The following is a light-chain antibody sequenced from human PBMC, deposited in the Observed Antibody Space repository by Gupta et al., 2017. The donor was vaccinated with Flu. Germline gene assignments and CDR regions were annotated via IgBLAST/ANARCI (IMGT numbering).Light chain of an antibody. V-gene: IGLV3-1*01. CDR3: QSWDSGAPV. CDR1: QDY. J-gene: IGLJ3*02. CDR2: LND. Sequence: SYALTHPPSVSVSPGQTGIITCSGGQDYVSWYQQRPGQSPVLIIYLNDKRPTGIPERFAGSNSGNTATLTISGTQALDEADYYCQSWDSGAPVFGGGTKLAV.